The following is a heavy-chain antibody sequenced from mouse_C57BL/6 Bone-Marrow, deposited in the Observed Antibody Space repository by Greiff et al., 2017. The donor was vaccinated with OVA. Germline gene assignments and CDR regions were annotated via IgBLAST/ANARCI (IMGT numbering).Heavy chain of an antibody. CDR3: ARDGSSLWYFDY. Sequence: VQLQQSGAELVRPGTSVKVSCKASGYAFTNYLIEWVKQRPGQGLEWIGVLNPGSGGTNYNEKFKGKATLTADKSSSTAYMQLSSLTSEDSAVYFCARDGSSLWYFDYWGQGTTLTGSS. D-gene: IGHD1-1*01. CDR2: LNPGSGGT. J-gene: IGHJ2*01. V-gene: IGHV1-54*01. CDR1: GYAFTNYL.